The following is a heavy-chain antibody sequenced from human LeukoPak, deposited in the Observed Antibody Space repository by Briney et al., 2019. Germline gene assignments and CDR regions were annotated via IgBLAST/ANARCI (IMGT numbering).Heavy chain of an antibody. CDR2: IYYSGST. D-gene: IGHD6-19*01. J-gene: IGHJ4*02. Sequence: SQTLSLTCTVSGGSISSGGYYWSWIRQHPGKGLEWIGYIYYSGSTYYNPSLKSRVTISVDTSKNQFSPKLSSVTAADTAVYYCARDVVAVAGTGDYFDYWGQGTLVTVSS. CDR3: ARDVVAVAGTGDYFDY. V-gene: IGHV4-31*03. CDR1: GGSISSGGYY.